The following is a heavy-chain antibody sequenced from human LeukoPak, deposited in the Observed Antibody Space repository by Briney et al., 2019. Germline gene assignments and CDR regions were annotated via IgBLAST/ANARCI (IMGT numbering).Heavy chain of an antibody. D-gene: IGHD2-21*01. J-gene: IGHJ5*02. CDR1: GITITSYC. CDR2: INPSGSGT. Sequence: ASVKVSCKASGITITSYCMHWVRQAPGQGLEWMGVINPSGSGTVFAQKFQGRVSMTRDTSTSTVYMELSSLRSEDTAVYYCAREQSSESYSWGFDPWGQGTLVTV. V-gene: IGHV1-46*01. CDR3: AREQSSESYSWGFDP.